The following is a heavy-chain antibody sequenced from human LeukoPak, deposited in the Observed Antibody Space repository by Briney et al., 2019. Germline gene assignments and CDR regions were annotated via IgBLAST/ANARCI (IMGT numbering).Heavy chain of an antibody. CDR1: GFTFSSYE. Sequence: GGSLRLSCAASGFTFSSYEMNWVRQAPGKGLEWVSAISGSGGSTYYADSVKGRFTISRDNSKKTLYLQMNSLRVEDTAVYYCAKRSLTVGNMAFDYWGQGTLVTVSS. CDR2: ISGSGGST. J-gene: IGHJ4*02. CDR3: AKRSLTVGNMAFDY. D-gene: IGHD3-16*01. V-gene: IGHV3-23*01.